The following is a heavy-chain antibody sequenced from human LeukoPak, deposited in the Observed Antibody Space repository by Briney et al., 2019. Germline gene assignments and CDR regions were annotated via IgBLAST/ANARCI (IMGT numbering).Heavy chain of an antibody. CDR2: ISAYNGNT. CDR1: GYTFTSYA. CDR3: AREGVLLYYDSSGSTRNWFDP. V-gene: IGHV1-18*01. Sequence: ASVKVSCKASGYTFTSYAISWVRQAPGQGLEWMGWISAYNGNTNYAQKFQGRVTMTTDTSTRTAYMELSRLRSDDTAVYYCAREGVLLYYDSSGSTRNWFDPWGQGTLVTVSS. D-gene: IGHD3-22*01. J-gene: IGHJ5*02.